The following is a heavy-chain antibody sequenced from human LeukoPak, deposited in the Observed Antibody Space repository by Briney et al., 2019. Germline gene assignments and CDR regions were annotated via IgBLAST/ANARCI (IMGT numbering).Heavy chain of an antibody. V-gene: IGHV3-30-3*01. CDR1: GFTFSTYA. J-gene: IGHJ4*02. Sequence: LAGGSLRLSCAASGFTFSTYAIHWVRQAPGKGPEWVSVISSDGTRQYYADSVKGRFTISRDNSMNTLYLQMNSLRAEDTAVYACAREIDPGQPFDYWGQGTLVTVSS. D-gene: IGHD1-14*01. CDR3: AREIDPGQPFDY. CDR2: ISSDGTRQ.